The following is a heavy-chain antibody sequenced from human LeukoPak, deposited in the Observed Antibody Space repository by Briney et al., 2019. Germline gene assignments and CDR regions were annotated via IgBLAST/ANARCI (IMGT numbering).Heavy chain of an antibody. V-gene: IGHV3-30*18. J-gene: IGHJ4*02. CDR1: GLTISSYG. CDR2: ISSDGSNK. D-gene: IGHD6-13*01. CDR3: AKDRIAAAGMGALVY. Sequence: GRSLRLSCAASGLTISSYGMHWVRQAPGKGLEWVAVISSDGSNKYYADSVKGRFTISRDNSKNTLYLQMNSLRAEDTAVYYCAKDRIAAAGMGALVYWGQGTLVTVSS.